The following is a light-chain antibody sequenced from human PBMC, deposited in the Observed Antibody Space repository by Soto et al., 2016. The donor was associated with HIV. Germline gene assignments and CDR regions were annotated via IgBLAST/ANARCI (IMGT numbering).Light chain of an antibody. Sequence: YFLTQSPSVSVAPGKTARIACGGNNIGSKSVHWYQQKPGQAPVLVVYDDSGRPSGIPERFSGSNSGNSATLTISRVEAGDEADYFCQVWDSSTNHVVFGGGTKLTVL. CDR1: NIGSKS. J-gene: IGLJ2*01. V-gene: IGLV3-21*03. CDR3: QVWDSSTNHVV. CDR2: DDS.